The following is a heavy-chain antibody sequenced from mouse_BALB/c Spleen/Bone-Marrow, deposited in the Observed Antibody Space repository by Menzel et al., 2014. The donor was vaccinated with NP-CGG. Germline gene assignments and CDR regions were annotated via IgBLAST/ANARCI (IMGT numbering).Heavy chain of an antibody. Sequence: ESGPGLVKPSQSLSLTCTVTGYSITSDYAWNWIRQFPGNELEWMGYISYSGSTSYNPSLKSRISITRDTSKNQFFLQLNSVTTEDTATYYCARRYDGYYGYFDVWGAGTTVTVSS. CDR1: GYSITSDYA. D-gene: IGHD2-3*01. CDR2: ISYSGST. CDR3: ARRYDGYYGYFDV. J-gene: IGHJ1*01. V-gene: IGHV3-2*02.